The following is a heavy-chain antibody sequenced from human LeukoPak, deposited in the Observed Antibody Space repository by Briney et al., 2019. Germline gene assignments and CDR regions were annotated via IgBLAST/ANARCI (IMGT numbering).Heavy chain of an antibody. CDR2: ISGGSGTT. CDR3: AKGSAGSGWY. J-gene: IGHJ4*02. CDR1: GFTFSSYA. D-gene: IGHD6-19*01. V-gene: IGHV3-23*01. Sequence: PGGSLRLSCAASGFTFSSYAMSWVRQAPGKGLEWLSAISGGSGTTYYADSVKGRFTISRDNSENTLYLQMNSLTAEDTAVYYCAKGSAGSGWYWGQGTLVTVSS.